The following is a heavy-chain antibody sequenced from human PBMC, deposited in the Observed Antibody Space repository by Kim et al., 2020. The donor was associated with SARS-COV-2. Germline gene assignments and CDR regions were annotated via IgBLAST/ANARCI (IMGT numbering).Heavy chain of an antibody. CDR2: GSTI. CDR3: AGDTAMVR. J-gene: IGHJ4*02. D-gene: IGHD5-18*01. Sequence: GSTIYYADSVKGRLTTSKDNAKNSLYLQMNSLGAEETAVYYCAGDTAMVRWGQGTLVTVSS. V-gene: IGHV3-11*04.